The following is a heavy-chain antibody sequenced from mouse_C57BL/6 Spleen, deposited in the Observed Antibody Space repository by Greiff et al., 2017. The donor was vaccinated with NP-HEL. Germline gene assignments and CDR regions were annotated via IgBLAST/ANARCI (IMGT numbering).Heavy chain of an antibody. V-gene: IGHV1-22*01. CDR3: ARGSEDYYGSSPWLAY. CDR2: INPNNGGT. D-gene: IGHD1-1*01. CDR1: GYTFTDYN. J-gene: IGHJ3*01. Sequence: VQLKQSGPELVKPGASVKMSCKASGYTFTDYNMHWVKQSHGKSLEWIGYINPNNGGTSYNQKFKGKATLTVNKSSSTAYMELRSLTSEDSAVYYCARGSEDYYGSSPWLAYWGQGTLVTVSA.